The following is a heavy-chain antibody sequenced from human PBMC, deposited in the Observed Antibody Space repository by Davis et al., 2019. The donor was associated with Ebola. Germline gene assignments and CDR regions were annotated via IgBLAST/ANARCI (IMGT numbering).Heavy chain of an antibody. CDR2: IYYSGST. CDR1: GGSVSSGSYY. Sequence: PSETLSLTCTVSGGSVSSGSYYWSWIRQPPGKGLEWIGYIYYSGSTNYNPSLKSRVTISVDTSKNQFSLKLSSVTAADTAVYYCARDRVYGGWFDPWGQGTLVTVSS. D-gene: IGHD2/OR15-2a*01. J-gene: IGHJ5*02. V-gene: IGHV4-61*01. CDR3: ARDRVYGGWFDP.